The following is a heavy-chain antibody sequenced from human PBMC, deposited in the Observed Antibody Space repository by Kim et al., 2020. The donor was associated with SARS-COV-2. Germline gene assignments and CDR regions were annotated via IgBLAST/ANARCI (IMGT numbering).Heavy chain of an antibody. Sequence: ASVKVSCKASGYTFTGYYMHWVRQAPGQGLEWMGWINPNSGGTNYAQKFQGWVTMPRDTSISTAYMELSRLRSDDTAVYYCAKGRNYGSGSPGGMDVWGQGTTVTVSS. V-gene: IGHV1-2*04. CDR2: INPNSGGT. CDR1: GYTFTGYY. CDR3: AKGRNYGSGSPGGMDV. D-gene: IGHD3-10*01. J-gene: IGHJ6*02.